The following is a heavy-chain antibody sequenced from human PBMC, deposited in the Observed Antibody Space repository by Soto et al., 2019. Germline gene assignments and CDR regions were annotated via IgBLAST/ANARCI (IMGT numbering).Heavy chain of an antibody. CDR3: ARGSYRSSTSCYLYYYYYGMDV. D-gene: IGHD2-2*01. CDR1: GGSISSGGYY. J-gene: IGHJ6*02. Sequence: SETLSLTCTVSGGSISSGGYYWSWIRQHPGKGLEWIGYIYYSGSTYYNPSLKSRVTISVDTSKNQFSLKLSSVTAADTAVYYCARGSYRSSTSCYLYYYYYGMDVWGQGTTVTVSS. V-gene: IGHV4-31*03. CDR2: IYYSGST.